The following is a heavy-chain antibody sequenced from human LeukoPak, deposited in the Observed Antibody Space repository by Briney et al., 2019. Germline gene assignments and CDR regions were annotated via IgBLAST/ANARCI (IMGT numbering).Heavy chain of an antibody. CDR2: ISESGTNT. Sequence: GGSLRLSCAASGFTFSSYAMTWVRQAPGKGLEWVSSISESGTNTYYADSVKGRFTLSRDNSKNTLYLLMNTLTAEDTAVYYSAKGKSNWRDAFDIWGQGTMVTVSS. V-gene: IGHV3-23*01. J-gene: IGHJ3*02. D-gene: IGHD1-1*01. CDR1: GFTFSSYA. CDR3: AKGKSNWRDAFDI.